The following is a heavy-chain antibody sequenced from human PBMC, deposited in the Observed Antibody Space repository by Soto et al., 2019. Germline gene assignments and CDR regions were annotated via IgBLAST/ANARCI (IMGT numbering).Heavy chain of an antibody. Sequence: ASVKVSCKASGGTFSSYVISWVRQAPGQGPEWMGGIIPMYGTVNYAQKFQDRVTIIADTSTSTAYMELSSLRSEDTAVYYCARDLGGCSGGSCRYNWFDPWGQGTLVTVSS. V-gene: IGHV1-69*06. CDR3: ARDLGGCSGGSCRYNWFDP. J-gene: IGHJ5*02. CDR1: GGTFSSYV. D-gene: IGHD2-15*01. CDR2: IIPMYGTV.